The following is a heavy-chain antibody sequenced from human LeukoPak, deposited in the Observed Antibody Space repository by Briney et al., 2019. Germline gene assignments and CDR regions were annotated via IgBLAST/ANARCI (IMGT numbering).Heavy chain of an antibody. CDR3: AREIQP. D-gene: IGHD1-1*01. V-gene: IGHV4-39*07. J-gene: IGHJ5*02. CDR1: GGSVSTSSYC. Sequence: SETLSLTCTVSGGSVSTSSYCWGWIRQPPEKGLEWIGSVCYSGSTYYSPSLKSRVTISVDMSKTQFSLKLSSVTAADTAVYYCAREIQPWGQGILVTVSS. CDR2: VCYSGST.